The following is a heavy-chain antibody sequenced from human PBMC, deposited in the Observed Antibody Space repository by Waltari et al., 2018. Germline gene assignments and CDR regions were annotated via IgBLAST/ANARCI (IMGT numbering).Heavy chain of an antibody. J-gene: IGHJ6*02. Sequence: QLPLQESGPGLVKPSETLSLTCTVSGGPLRSSSYHGGWTRNPPGKGLEWIGSIYYSGSTYYNPSLKSRVTISVDTSKNQFSLKLSSVTAADTAVYYCARSHVVRGGYYYYYGMDVWGQGTTVTVSS. CDR1: GGPLRSSSYH. CDR2: IYYSGST. V-gene: IGHV4-39*07. CDR3: ARSHVVRGGYYYYYGMDV. D-gene: IGHD3-10*01.